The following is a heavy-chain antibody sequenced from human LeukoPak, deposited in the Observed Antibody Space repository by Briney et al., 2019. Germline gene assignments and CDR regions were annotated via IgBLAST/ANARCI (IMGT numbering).Heavy chain of an antibody. CDR1: GGTFSRYA. V-gene: IGHV1-69*01. Sequence: SVKVSCKASGGTFSRYAIGWVRQAPGQGLEWMGGIIPIFGTANYAQKFQGRVTITADESTSTAYMELSSLRSEDTAVYYCARGVGEYYDSTRAGFDYWGQGTLVTVSS. CDR2: IIPIFGTA. J-gene: IGHJ4*02. D-gene: IGHD3-22*01. CDR3: ARGVGEYYDSTRAGFDY.